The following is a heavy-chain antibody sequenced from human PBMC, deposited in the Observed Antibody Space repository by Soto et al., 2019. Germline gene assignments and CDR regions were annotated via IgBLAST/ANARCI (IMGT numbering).Heavy chain of an antibody. CDR3: AKPTGSGWKYYFDY. Sequence: GGSLRLSCAASGFTFSSYAMNWVRQAPGKGLEWVSVISGSGGSTYYADSVKGRFTISRDNSKNTLYLQMNSLRAEDTAVYYCAKPTGSGWKYYFDYWGKGTLVTVST. CDR1: GFTFSSYA. V-gene: IGHV3-23*01. D-gene: IGHD6-19*01. CDR2: ISGSGGST. J-gene: IGHJ4*02.